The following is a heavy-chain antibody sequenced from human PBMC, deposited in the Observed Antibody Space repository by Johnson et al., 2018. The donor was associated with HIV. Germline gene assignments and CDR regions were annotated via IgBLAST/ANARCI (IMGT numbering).Heavy chain of an antibody. V-gene: IGHV3-33*06. CDR1: GFIFSSYG. CDR3: AKDIGEGYNRWGVVDM. Sequence: QVQLVESGGGVVQPGRSLRLSCAASGFIFSSYGMHWVRQAPGKGLEWVAAIWHDGSNKYYADSVKGRFTISRDNSKNTVHLQMNSLRAEDTAVYHCAKDIGEGYNRWGVVDMWGPGIMVTVSS. CDR2: IWHDGSNK. J-gene: IGHJ3*02. D-gene: IGHD5-24*01.